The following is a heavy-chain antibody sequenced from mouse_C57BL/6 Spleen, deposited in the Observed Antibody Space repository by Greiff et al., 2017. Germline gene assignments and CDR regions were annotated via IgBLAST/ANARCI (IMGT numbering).Heavy chain of an antibody. Sequence: QVQLQQSGAELVRPGASVTLSCKASGYTFTDYEMHWVKQTPVHGLEWIGAIDPETGGTAYNQKFKGKAILTADKSSSTAYMELRSLTSEDSAVYYCTRSDLYTKGYWGQGTTLTVSS. D-gene: IGHD2-12*01. CDR2: IDPETGGT. V-gene: IGHV1-15*01. J-gene: IGHJ2*01. CDR1: GYTFTDYE. CDR3: TRSDLYTKGY.